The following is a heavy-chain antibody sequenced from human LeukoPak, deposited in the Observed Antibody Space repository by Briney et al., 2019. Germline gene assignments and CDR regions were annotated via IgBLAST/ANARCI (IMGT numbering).Heavy chain of an antibody. D-gene: IGHD5-18*01. CDR2: IIPIFGIA. V-gene: IGHV1-69*04. CDR3: ARSGYSYGSRHYYFDY. Sequence: GSSVKVSYKASGGTFSSYAISWARQAPGQGLEWMGRIIPIFGIANYAQKFQGRVTITADKSTSTAYMELSSLRSEDTAVYYCARSGYSYGSRHYYFDYWGQGTLVTVSS. CDR1: GGTFSSYA. J-gene: IGHJ4*02.